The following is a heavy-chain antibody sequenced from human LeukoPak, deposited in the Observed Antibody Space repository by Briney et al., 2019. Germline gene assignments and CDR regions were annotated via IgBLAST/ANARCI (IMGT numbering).Heavy chain of an antibody. Sequence: GESLRLSCAASGFSFSSYAMSWVRQAPGKGLEWVSAISGSGGSTYYADSVKGRFTISRDNSKNTLYLQMNSLRAEDTAVYYCAKAKRFGELLSAYWGQGTLVTVSS. CDR2: ISGSGGST. CDR1: GFSFSSYA. J-gene: IGHJ4*02. D-gene: IGHD3-10*01. V-gene: IGHV3-23*01. CDR3: AKAKRFGELLSAY.